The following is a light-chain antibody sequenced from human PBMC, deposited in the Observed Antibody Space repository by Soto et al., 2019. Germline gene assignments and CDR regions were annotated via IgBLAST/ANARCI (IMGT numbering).Light chain of an antibody. J-gene: IGLJ2*01. CDR1: KLGDKY. CDR2: QHS. V-gene: IGLV3-1*01. CDR3: QAWDSSTANVV. Sequence: SYELTQPPSVSVSPGQTANITCSGDKLGDKYACWYQQRPCQSPVLVIYQHSKRPSGIPERFSGSYSGKTATLTISGTQAMDEADYYCQAWDSSTANVVFGGGTKVTVL.